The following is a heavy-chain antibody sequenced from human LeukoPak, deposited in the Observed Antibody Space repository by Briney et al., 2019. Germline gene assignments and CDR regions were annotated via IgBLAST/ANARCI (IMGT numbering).Heavy chain of an antibody. CDR2: IGTSGDT. CDR1: HFTFSRND. CDR3: TRDCSRTYPLYIWFLLPN. V-gene: IGHV3-13*01. J-gene: IGHJ4*02. D-gene: IGHD3-16*02. Sequence: GGSLRLSCAASHFTFSRNDMHWVRQGTGKGLEWVSEIGTSGDTSFPGSVKGRFTISRESAKNSLYPQVNSLRAGDTAVSFCTRDCSRTYPLYIWFLLPNWGQGTVVTVSP.